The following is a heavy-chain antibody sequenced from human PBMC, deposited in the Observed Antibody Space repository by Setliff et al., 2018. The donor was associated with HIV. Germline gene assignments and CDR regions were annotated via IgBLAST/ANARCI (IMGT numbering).Heavy chain of an antibody. Sequence: GGSLRLSCVGSGFTFRNYWMRWVRQAPGKGLERVADTKPDGSETYYEDSVRGRFTVSRDNARNSLYLQMASLRAEDTAVYYCARGTTGSGWFYDSWGQGVLVTVSS. CDR3: ARGTTGSGWFYDS. D-gene: IGHD6-19*01. J-gene: IGHJ4*02. CDR1: GFTFRNYW. CDR2: TKPDGSET. V-gene: IGHV3-7*03.